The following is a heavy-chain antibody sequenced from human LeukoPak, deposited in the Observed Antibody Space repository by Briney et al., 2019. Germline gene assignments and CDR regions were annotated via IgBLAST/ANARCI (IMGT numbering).Heavy chain of an antibody. J-gene: IGHJ4*02. CDR2: IYPGDSDT. V-gene: IGHV5-51*01. CDR1: GNSFTTYW. CDR3: ASSLVVAGSSVSGFDY. D-gene: IGHD6-19*01. Sequence: GESLKISCKGSGNSFTTYWIGWVRQMPGKGLEWMGIIYPGDSDTRYSPSFQGQVTISADKSISTAYLQWSSLRASDTAMYYCASSLVVAGSSVSGFDYWGQGTLVTVSS.